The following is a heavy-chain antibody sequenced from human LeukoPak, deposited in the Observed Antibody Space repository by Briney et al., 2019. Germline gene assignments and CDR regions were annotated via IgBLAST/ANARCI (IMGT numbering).Heavy chain of an antibody. J-gene: IGHJ3*02. D-gene: IGHD2-15*01. CDR1: GYTFTSYD. CDR2: MNPNSGNT. CDR3: ARIGYCSGGSCYSRANDAFDI. V-gene: IGHV1-8*01. Sequence: ASVKVSCKASGYTFTSYDINWVRQATGQGLEWMGWMNPNSGNTGYAQKFQGRVTMTRNTSISTAYMELSSLRSEDTAVYYCARIGYCSGGSCYSRANDAFDIWGQGTMVTVSS.